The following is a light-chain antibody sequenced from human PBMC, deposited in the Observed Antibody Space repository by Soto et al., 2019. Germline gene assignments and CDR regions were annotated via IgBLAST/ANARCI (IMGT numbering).Light chain of an antibody. Sequence: VMTQSPLSLPVTPGEPASISCRSSQSLLHSNGYDYLDWYVQRPGQSPQLLIYLGSNRASGVPDRFSGSGSGTDFTLKISRVEAEDVGVYYCMQSLQTPLTFGGGTKVEIK. CDR2: LGS. V-gene: IGKV2-28*01. CDR3: MQSLQTPLT. J-gene: IGKJ4*01. CDR1: QSLLHSNGYDY.